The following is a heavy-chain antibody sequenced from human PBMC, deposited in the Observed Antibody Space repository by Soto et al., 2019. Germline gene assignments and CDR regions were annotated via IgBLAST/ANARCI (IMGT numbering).Heavy chain of an antibody. CDR2: IDPSDSYT. Sequence: GESLKISCKGSGYSFTSYWISWVRQMPGKGLEWMGRIDPSDSYTNYSPSFQGHVTISADKSITTAYLQWSSLKASDTAMYYCASSPRGYCSSTSCRELGNYYGMDVWGQGTTVTVSS. CDR1: GYSFTSYW. V-gene: IGHV5-10-1*01. D-gene: IGHD2-2*01. CDR3: ASSPRGYCSSTSCRELGNYYGMDV. J-gene: IGHJ6*02.